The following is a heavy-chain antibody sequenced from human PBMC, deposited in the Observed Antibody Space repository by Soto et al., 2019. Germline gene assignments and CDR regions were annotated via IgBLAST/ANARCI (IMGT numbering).Heavy chain of an antibody. V-gene: IGHV4-59*01. CDR3: ARERGIAVAGTKGWFDP. Sequence: TLSLTCTVSGGSISSYYLSWIRQPPGKGLEWIGYIYYSGSTNYNPSLKSRVTISVDTSKNQFSLKLSSVTAADTAVYYCARERGIAVAGTKGWFDPWGQGTLVTVSS. CDR2: IYYSGST. CDR1: GGSISSYY. D-gene: IGHD6-19*01. J-gene: IGHJ5*02.